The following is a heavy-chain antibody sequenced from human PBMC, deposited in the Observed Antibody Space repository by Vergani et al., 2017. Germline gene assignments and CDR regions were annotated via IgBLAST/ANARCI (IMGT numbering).Heavy chain of an antibody. D-gene: IGHD3-3*01. Sequence: EVQLVQSGAEVKKPGESLKISCQGSGYSFTSYWIGWVRQMPGKGLEWMGIIYPGDSDTRYSPSFQGQVTISADKSISTAYLQWSSLKASDTALYYCARRGVYYDFWSGYSYWGQGTLVTVSS. CDR1: GYSFTSYW. V-gene: IGHV5-51*01. J-gene: IGHJ4*02. CDR2: IYPGDSDT. CDR3: ARRGVYYDFWSGYSY.